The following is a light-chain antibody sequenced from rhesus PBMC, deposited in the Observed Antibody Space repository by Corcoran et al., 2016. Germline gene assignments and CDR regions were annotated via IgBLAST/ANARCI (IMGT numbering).Light chain of an antibody. J-gene: IGKJ1*01. CDR2: SAY. Sequence: EIVMTQSPATLSLSPGETATLSCRASESVGSYLAWYQQKPGEAPKLLVHSAYFRATGIPDRFSGSGSRTEFTLTMSSLEPEDVGVYHCQQYNDLLRTFGQGTKVEIK. CDR1: ESVGSY. V-gene: IGKV3-40*03. CDR3: QQYNDLLRT.